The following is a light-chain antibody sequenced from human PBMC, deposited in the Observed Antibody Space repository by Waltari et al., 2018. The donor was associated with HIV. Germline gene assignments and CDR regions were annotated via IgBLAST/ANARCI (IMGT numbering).Light chain of an antibody. CDR3: AAWDDSLNGYV. V-gene: IGLV1-36*01. J-gene: IGLJ1*01. CDR1: SSNVGYNG. CDR2: FDD. Sequence: QSVLTQPPSVSEAPRQRVTISCSGSSSNVGYNGVNWYQQLPGKAPKLLIYFDDLLSSGVSDRFSGSKSGTSASLAISGLQSEDEGDYYCAAWDDSLNGYVFRTGTKVTVL.